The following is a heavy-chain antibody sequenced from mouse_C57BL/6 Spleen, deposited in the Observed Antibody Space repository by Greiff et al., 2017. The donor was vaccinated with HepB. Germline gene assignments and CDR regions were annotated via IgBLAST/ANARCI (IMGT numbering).Heavy chain of an antibody. V-gene: IGHV1-69*01. D-gene: IGHD1-1*01. CDR1: GYTFTSYW. CDR2: IDPSDSYT. CDR3: ARQGYYYGSRYWYFDV. Sequence: QVQLQQPGAELVMPGASVKLSCKASGYTFTSYWMHWVKQRPGQGLEWIGEIDPSDSYTNYNQKFKGKSTLTVDKSSSTAYMQLSSLTSEDSAVYYCARQGYYYGSRYWYFDVWGTGTTVTVSS. J-gene: IGHJ1*03.